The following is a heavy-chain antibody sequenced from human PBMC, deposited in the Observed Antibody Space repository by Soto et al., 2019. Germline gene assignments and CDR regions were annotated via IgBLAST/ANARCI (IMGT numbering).Heavy chain of an antibody. Sequence: HPGGSLRLSCAASGFTLSYNAMSWVRQAPGKGLEWVSAVSGSGDSTFYADSVKGRLTISRDNSKNTLYLQMNSLRAEDTAVYYCAKIKIGYDFWSVPDYWGQGTLVTVSS. CDR3: AKIKIGYDFWSVPDY. CDR1: GFTLSYNA. D-gene: IGHD3-3*01. CDR2: VSGSGDST. V-gene: IGHV3-23*01. J-gene: IGHJ4*02.